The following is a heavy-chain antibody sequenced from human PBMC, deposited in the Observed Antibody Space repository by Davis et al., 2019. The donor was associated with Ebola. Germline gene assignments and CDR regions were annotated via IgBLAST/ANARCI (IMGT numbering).Heavy chain of an antibody. J-gene: IGHJ6*02. CDR1: GFTFSSYS. V-gene: IGHV3-48*02. CDR2: ISSSSSTI. CDR3: ARVPRLLENPATYYYYGMDV. Sequence: PGGSLRLSCAASGFTFSSYSMNWVRQAPGKGLEWVSYISSSSSTIYYADSVKGRFTISRDNAKNSLYLQMNSLRDEDTAVYYCARVPRLLENPATYYYYGMDVWGQGTTVTVSS. D-gene: IGHD3-3*01.